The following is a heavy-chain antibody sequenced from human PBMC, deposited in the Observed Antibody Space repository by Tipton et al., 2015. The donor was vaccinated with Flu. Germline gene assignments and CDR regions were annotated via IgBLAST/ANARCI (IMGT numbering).Heavy chain of an antibody. V-gene: IGHV4-4*02. J-gene: IGHJ4*02. D-gene: IGHD3-10*02. CDR3: ARHTGDSVRGVIDY. Sequence: SLRLSCAVSGGSISSSHWWSWVRQPPGKGLEWIGEIDHSGRTNYNPSLKSRVTISLDKSENQFSLKVNSMSAADTAVYYCARHTGDSVRGVIDYWGQGTLVTVSS. CDR1: GGSISSSHW. CDR2: IDHSGRT.